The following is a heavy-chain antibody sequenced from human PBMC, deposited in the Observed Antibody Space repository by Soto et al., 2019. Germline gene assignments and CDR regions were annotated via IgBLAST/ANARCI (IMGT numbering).Heavy chain of an antibody. CDR3: AKGSTAMTYFDY. D-gene: IGHD5-18*01. CDR1: GFTFSSYA. J-gene: IGHJ4*02. V-gene: IGHV3-30*18. CDR2: ISYDGSNK. Sequence: QEQLVESGGGVVQPGRSLRLSCAASGFTFSSYAMHWVRQAPGKGLEWVAVISYDGSNKYYVDSVKGRFTISRDNSKNTLYLQMNSLRAEDTAVYYCAKGSTAMTYFDYWGQGTLVTVSS.